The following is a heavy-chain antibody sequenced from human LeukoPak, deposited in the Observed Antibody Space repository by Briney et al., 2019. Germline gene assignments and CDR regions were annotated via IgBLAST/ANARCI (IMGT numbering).Heavy chain of an antibody. J-gene: IGHJ3*02. CDR2: IIPIFGTA. D-gene: IGHD2-21*02. CDR3: ARVEAYCGGDCYYDAFDI. V-gene: IGHV1-69*13. Sequence: PVKVSCKASGYTFTSYGISWVRQAPGQGLEWMGGIIPIFGTANYAQKFQGRVTITADESTSTAYMELSSLRSEDTAVYYCARVEAYCGGDCYYDAFDIWGQGTMVTVSS. CDR1: GYTFTSYG.